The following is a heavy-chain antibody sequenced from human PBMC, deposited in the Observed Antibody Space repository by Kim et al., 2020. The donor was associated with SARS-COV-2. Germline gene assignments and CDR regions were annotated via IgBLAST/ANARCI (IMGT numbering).Heavy chain of an antibody. CDR1: GFTFSDYY. CDR2: ISSSGSTI. CDR3: ARDSPMTTVTHYWYFDL. D-gene: IGHD4-17*01. Sequence: GGSLRLSCAASGFTFSDYYMSWIRQAPGKGLEWVSYISSSGSTIYYADSVKGRFTISRDNAKNSLYLQMNSLRAEDTAVYYCARDSPMTTVTHYWYFDLWGRGHPGHCLL. J-gene: IGHJ2*01. V-gene: IGHV3-11*01.